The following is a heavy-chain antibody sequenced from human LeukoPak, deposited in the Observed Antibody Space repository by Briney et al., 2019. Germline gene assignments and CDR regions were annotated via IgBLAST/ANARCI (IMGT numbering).Heavy chain of an antibody. J-gene: IGHJ4*02. CDR1: GYTFTSYG. CDR3: AREGELLWFGELSSHTYYFDY. V-gene: IGHV1-18*01. Sequence: GASVKVSCKASGYTFTSYGISWVRQAPGQGLEWMGWISAYNGNTNYAQKLQGRVTMTTDTSTSTAYMELRSLRSDDTAVYYCAREGELLWFGELSSHTYYFDYWGQGTLVTVSS. CDR2: ISAYNGNT. D-gene: IGHD3-10*01.